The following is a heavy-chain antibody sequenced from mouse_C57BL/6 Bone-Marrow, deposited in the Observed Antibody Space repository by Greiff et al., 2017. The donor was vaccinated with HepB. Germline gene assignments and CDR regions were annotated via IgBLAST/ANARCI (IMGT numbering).Heavy chain of an antibody. CDR3: AREGWLRRNWYFDV. CDR1: GYSITSGYY. Sequence: VQLQQSGPGLVKPSQSLSLTCSVTGYSITSGYYWNWIRQFPGNKLEWMGYISYDGSNNYNPSLKNRISITRDTSKNQFFLKLNSVTTEDTATYYCAREGWLRRNWYFDVWGTGTTVTVSS. D-gene: IGHD2-2*01. CDR2: ISYDGSN. V-gene: IGHV3-6*01. J-gene: IGHJ1*03.